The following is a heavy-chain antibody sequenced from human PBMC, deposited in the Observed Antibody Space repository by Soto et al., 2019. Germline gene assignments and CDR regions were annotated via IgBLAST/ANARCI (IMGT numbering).Heavy chain of an antibody. V-gene: IGHV4-39*02. CDR3: VSSSNGACND. CDR2: MTYGGGTA. D-gene: IGHD2-2*01. J-gene: IGHJ4*02. Sequence: PSETLSLTSTVSGGPISTSRNYWGWIRQSPGKGLEWIGSMTYGGGTAYYNSSLKSRVTISVDPSRNHFSLRLSSLTAEDTAVYYCVSSSNGACNDWGQGSVVTVAS. CDR1: GGPISTSRNY.